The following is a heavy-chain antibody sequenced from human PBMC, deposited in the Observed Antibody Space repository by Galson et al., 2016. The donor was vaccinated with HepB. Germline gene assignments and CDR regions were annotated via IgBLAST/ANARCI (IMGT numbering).Heavy chain of an antibody. CDR1: VGSISSSGFY. D-gene: IGHD3-22*01. CDR3: ARRSITTMHV. J-gene: IGHJ6*02. CDR2: IYYSGST. Sequence: LSLTCTVSVGSISSSGFYWGWIRQPPGKGLEWIGSIYYSGSTYYNPSLKSRVTISVDTSKNQFSLKLSSVTAADTAVYYCARRSITTMHVWGQGTTVTVSS. V-gene: IGHV4-39*01.